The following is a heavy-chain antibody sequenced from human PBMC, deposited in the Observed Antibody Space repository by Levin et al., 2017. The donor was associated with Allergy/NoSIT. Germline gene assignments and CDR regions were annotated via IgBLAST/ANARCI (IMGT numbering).Heavy chain of an antibody. Sequence: LSLTCAASGFTFSTFWMTWVRQAPGKGLEWVANIKHDGSEKHYIDSVRGRFTISRDNAKNSLYLQMNNLRAEDTAVYYCARSGGLDYWGQGTLVTVSS. CDR1: GFTFSTFW. J-gene: IGHJ4*02. D-gene: IGHD3-10*01. CDR3: ARSGGLDY. V-gene: IGHV3-7*01. CDR2: IKHDGSEK.